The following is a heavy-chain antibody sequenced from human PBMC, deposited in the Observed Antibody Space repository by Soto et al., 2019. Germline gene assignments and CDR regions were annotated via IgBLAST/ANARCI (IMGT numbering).Heavy chain of an antibody. D-gene: IGHD3-3*01. V-gene: IGHV1-2*02. CDR1: GYTFTGYY. J-gene: IGHJ6*02. CDR3: ARGGFGYYDFWSGYYTPRSYYYYGMDV. Sequence: ASVKVSCKASGYTFTGYYMHWVRQAPGQGLEWMGWINPNSGGTNYAQKFQGRVTMTRDTSISTAYMELSRLRSDDTAVYYCARGGFGYYDFWSGYYTPRSYYYYGMDVWGQGTTVTV. CDR2: INPNSGGT.